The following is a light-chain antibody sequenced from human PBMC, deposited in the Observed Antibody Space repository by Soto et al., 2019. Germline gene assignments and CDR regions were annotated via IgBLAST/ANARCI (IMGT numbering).Light chain of an antibody. CDR1: SSDVGGFNY. CDR2: DVY. V-gene: IGLV2-14*01. J-gene: IGLJ1*01. CDR3: SSYTTSRSYV. Sequence: QSVLTQPASVSGSPGQSITISCTGTSSDVGGFNYVSWYQQHPGKAPKLLIFDVYSRPSGISNRFSGSKSGNTPSLTISGLQAEDEADYYCSSYTTSRSYVFGAGTKLTGL.